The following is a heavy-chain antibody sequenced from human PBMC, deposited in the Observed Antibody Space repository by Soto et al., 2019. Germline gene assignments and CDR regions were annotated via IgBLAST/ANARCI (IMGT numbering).Heavy chain of an antibody. D-gene: IGHD4-4*01. Sequence: QVQLVQSGAEVKKPGASVKVSCKVSGYTLTELSMHWVRQAPGKGLEWMGGFDPEDGETIYAQKFQGRVTMTEDTSTDTAYMELSSLRSEDTAVYYCATAPMTTVTTWYYYGMDVWGQGTTVTVSS. CDR3: ATAPMTTVTTWYYYGMDV. J-gene: IGHJ6*02. CDR2: FDPEDGET. V-gene: IGHV1-24*01. CDR1: GYTLTELS.